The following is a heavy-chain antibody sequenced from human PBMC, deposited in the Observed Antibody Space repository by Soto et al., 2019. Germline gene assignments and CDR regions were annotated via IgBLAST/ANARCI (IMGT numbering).Heavy chain of an antibody. CDR1: GFTFSSYS. J-gene: IGHJ6*02. Sequence: EVQLVESGGGLVQPGGSLRLSCAASGFTFSSYSMNWVRQAPGKGLEWVSYISGSSRTIYYADSVRGRFTISRDNAKNSLYLPMNSLRDEDTAVYSCTRDSAGHGDYSYYYDMDVWGQGTTVTVSS. CDR3: TRDSAGHGDYSYYYDMDV. D-gene: IGHD6-19*01. V-gene: IGHV3-48*02. CDR2: ISGSSRTI.